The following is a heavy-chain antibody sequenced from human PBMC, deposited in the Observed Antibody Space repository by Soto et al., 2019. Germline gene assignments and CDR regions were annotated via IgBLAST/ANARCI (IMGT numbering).Heavy chain of an antibody. Sequence: GESLKISCEGSGYSFPNYWIGWVRQMPGKGLEWMGFIYPGDSDTKYNPSFQGQVTISVDKSLRTAYLQWSGLKASDTAMYYCVREYTSSLTFDYWGQGTLVTVSS. V-gene: IGHV5-51*01. CDR3: VREYTSSLTFDY. J-gene: IGHJ4*02. D-gene: IGHD2-2*01. CDR2: IYPGDSDT. CDR1: GYSFPNYW.